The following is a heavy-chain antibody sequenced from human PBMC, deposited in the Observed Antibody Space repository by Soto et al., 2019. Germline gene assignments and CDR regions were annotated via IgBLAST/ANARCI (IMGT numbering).Heavy chain of an antibody. CDR1: GISLSTTGVG. D-gene: IGHD3-10*01. V-gene: IGHV2-5*02. CDR3: AHSYYRGVIPGAFDY. Sequence: QITLKESGPTLLRPTQTLTLTCTVSGISLSTTGVGVGWIRQPPGKALEWLAVIYWADDKEYSPSLKRRLTISKDTSKLQVVLTMTNMDRVDTGTYYCAHSYYRGVIPGAFDYWGQGTLVTVSS. CDR2: IYWADDK. J-gene: IGHJ4*02.